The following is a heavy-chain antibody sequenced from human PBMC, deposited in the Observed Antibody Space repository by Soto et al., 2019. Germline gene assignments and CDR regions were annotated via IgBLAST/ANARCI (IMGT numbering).Heavy chain of an antibody. CDR3: AMWAVAGGIAAENWFDP. J-gene: IGHJ5*02. Sequence: QVQLVESGGGVVQPGRSLRLSCAASGFTFSSYAMHWVRQAPGKGLEWVAVISYDGSNKYYADSVKGRFTISRDNSKNTLYLQMNSLRAEDTAVYYCAMWAVAGGIAAENWFDPWGQGTLVTVSS. CDR2: ISYDGSNK. D-gene: IGHD6-13*01. V-gene: IGHV3-30-3*01. CDR1: GFTFSSYA.